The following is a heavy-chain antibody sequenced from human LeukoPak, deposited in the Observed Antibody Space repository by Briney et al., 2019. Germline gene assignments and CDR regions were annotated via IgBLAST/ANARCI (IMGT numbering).Heavy chain of an antibody. D-gene: IGHD6-19*01. CDR1: GFTFSSYG. CDR2: IWYDGSNK. CDR3: ARISLESSGWYSLDY. J-gene: IGHJ4*02. Sequence: PGGSLRLSCAASGFTFSSYGMHWVRQAPGKGLEWVAVIWYDGSNKYYADSVKGRFTISRDNSKKTLYLQMNSLRAEDTAVYYCARISLESSGWYSLDYWGQGTLVTVSS. V-gene: IGHV3-33*01.